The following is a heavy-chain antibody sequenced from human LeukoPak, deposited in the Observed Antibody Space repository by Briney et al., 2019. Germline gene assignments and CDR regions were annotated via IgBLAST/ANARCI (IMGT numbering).Heavy chain of an antibody. J-gene: IGHJ6*02. CDR3: ARDRSPGGIAAAGTFRNYYYYGMDV. Sequence: SETLSLTCTVSGGSISSYYWSWIRQPPGKGLEWIGYIYYSGSTNYNPSRKSRVTISVDTSKNQFSLKLSSVTAADTAVYYCARDRSPGGIAAAGTFRNYYYYGMDVWGQGTTVTVSS. V-gene: IGHV4-59*01. D-gene: IGHD6-13*01. CDR2: IYYSGST. CDR1: GGSISSYY.